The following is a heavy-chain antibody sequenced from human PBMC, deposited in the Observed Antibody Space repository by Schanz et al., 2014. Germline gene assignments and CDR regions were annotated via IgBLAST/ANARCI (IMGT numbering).Heavy chain of an antibody. CDR1: GITLSSYG. V-gene: IGHV3-33*03. CDR2: IWYDGSNK. Sequence: QVQLVESGGGVVQPGRSLRLSCAASGITLSSYGMHWVRQAPGKGLEWVAIIWYDGSNKYYADSVKGRFTISRDNAKNSLFLQMNSLSAEDTAVYYCAKVAPAATYLDSWGLGTLVTVSS. CDR3: AKVAPAATYLDS. J-gene: IGHJ4*02. D-gene: IGHD2-2*01.